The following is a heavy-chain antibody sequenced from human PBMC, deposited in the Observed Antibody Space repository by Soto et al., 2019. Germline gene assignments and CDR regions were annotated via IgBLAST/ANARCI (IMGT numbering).Heavy chain of an antibody. D-gene: IGHD3-10*01. CDR2: IDWDDDK. V-gene: IGHV2-70*01. CDR1: GFSLSTSGMC. J-gene: IGHJ5*02. CDR3: ARITYYYGSGSYSWFAL. Sequence: SGPTLVNPTQTLTLTCTFSGFSLSTSGMCVSWIRQPPGKALEWLALIDWDDDKYYSTSLKTRLTISKDTSKNQVVLTMTNMDPVDTATYYCARITYYYGSGSYSWFALWGQGSLVTVYS.